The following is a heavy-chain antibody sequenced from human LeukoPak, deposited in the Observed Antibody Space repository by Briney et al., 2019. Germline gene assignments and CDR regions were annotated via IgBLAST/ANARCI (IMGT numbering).Heavy chain of an antibody. J-gene: IGHJ4*02. CDR2: IYFSGST. Sequence: SETLSLTCTVSGGSISSSSYYWGWIRQPPGKGLELIGSIYFSGSTAYSPSLKSRVNISVDASKNQFSLKLSSVTAADTAVYFCASRPTTWGFFDSWGQGTLVTVSS. D-gene: IGHD4-17*01. CDR1: GGSISSSSYY. CDR3: ASRPTTWGFFDS. V-gene: IGHV4-39*01.